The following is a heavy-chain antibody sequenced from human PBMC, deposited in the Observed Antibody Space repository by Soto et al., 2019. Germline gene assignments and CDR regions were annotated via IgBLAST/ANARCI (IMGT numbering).Heavy chain of an antibody. Sequence: GGSLRLSCAASGFSFSTYGMHWVRQAPGKGLEWVALISFDGTNKYYADSVKGRFTISRDNSKNTLYLQMNSLRAEDTAVFYCAKGDYGPIQTKTDYWGQGTLVTVSS. CDR3: AKGDYGPIQTKTDY. CDR2: ISFDGTNK. V-gene: IGHV3-30*18. CDR1: GFSFSTYG. J-gene: IGHJ4*02. D-gene: IGHD4-17*01.